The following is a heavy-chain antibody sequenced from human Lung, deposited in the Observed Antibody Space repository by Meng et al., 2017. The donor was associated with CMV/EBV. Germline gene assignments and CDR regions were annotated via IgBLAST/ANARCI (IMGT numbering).Heavy chain of an antibody. CDR2: LYDSGST. CDR3: ARDLEY. V-gene: IGHV4-39*07. D-gene: IGHD1-1*01. CDR1: GCSISSSTYH. Sequence: QRAESGPVVVGPLETLSLRCSVSGCSISSSTYHWAWIRQPPGKGLVWIGSLYDSGSTYYHPSLKRRVTISVDTSKNYFSLKLRSVTAADTAVYYCARDLEYWGQGTLVTVSS. J-gene: IGHJ4*02.